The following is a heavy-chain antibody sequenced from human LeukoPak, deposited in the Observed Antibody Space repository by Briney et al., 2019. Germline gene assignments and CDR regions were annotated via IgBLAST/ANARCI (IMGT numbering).Heavy chain of an antibody. CDR1: GLPFYDYG. Sequence: KSGGSLRLSCAASGLPFYDYGMAWVRQVPGKGLEWVSFISTSSSYIYYADSVKGRFTISRDNARNSLYLQMNSLRAEDTAVYYCARQDWLGDRYYFDSWGQGTLVTVSS. CDR3: ARQDWLGDRYYFDS. CDR2: ISTSSSYI. J-gene: IGHJ4*02. D-gene: IGHD3-9*01. V-gene: IGHV3-21*01.